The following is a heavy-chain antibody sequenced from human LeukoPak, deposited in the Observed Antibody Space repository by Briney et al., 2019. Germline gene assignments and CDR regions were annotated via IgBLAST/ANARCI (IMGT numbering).Heavy chain of an antibody. CDR2: IYYSGST. J-gene: IGHJ5*02. CDR3: ARNVEGNWFDP. V-gene: IGHV4-59*01. CDR1: GGSISSYY. Sequence: PSETLSLTCTVSGGSISSYYWSWIRQPPGKGLEWIGYIYYSGSTNYNPSLKSRVTISVDTSKNQFSLKLSSVTAADTPVYYCARNVEGNWFDPWGQGTLVTVSS.